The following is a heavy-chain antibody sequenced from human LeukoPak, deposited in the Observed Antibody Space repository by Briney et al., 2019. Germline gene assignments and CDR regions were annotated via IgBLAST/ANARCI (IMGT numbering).Heavy chain of an antibody. CDR2: ISYNGGNK. J-gene: IGHJ4*02. V-gene: IGHV3-30*04. CDR3: TRGEGYYDRSGYADI. CDR1: GFSFSHYA. D-gene: IGHD3-22*01. Sequence: GGSLRLSCAASGFSFSHYAIHWVRQAPGKGLEWVSLISYNGGNKYYADSVKGRFTIDRDNSKNTVYLQMTSLRAEDTAVYYCTRGEGYYDRSGYADIWGQGTRVTVSS.